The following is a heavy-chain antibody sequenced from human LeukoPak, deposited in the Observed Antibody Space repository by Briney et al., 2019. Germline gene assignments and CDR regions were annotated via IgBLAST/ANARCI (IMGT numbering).Heavy chain of an antibody. CDR3: AKTVPSSGFAVDY. V-gene: IGHV3-7*03. D-gene: IGHD6-13*01. J-gene: IGHJ4*02. CDR1: GFTFSNYW. CDR2: IKQDGSEK. Sequence: PGGSLRLSCAGSGFTFSNYWMHWVRQAPGRGLEWVANIKQDGSEKYYVDSVEGRFTISRDNAKNLLYLQMNSLRAEDTAVYYCAKTVPSSGFAVDYWGQGSLVTVSS.